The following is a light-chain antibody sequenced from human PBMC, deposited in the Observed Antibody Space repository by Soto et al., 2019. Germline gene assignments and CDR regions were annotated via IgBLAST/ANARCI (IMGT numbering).Light chain of an antibody. V-gene: IGLV1-44*01. Sequence: QSVLTQPPSASGTPGQRVTISCSGSSSNIGSNTVNWYQQLPGTAPKLLIYSNNQRPSGVPDRFSGSKSGTSASLAISWLQYEDEAHYYCAAWDDSLNVFGGGTKVTVL. CDR2: SNN. J-gene: IGLJ2*01. CDR3: AAWDDSLNV. CDR1: SSNIGSNT.